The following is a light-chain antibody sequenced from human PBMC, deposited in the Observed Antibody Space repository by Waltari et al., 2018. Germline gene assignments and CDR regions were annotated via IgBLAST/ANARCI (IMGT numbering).Light chain of an antibody. J-gene: IGKJ5*01. V-gene: IGKV2-28*01. CDR1: QSLLHSNGYNY. CDR2: LAS. Sequence: DIVMTQSPLSLPVTPGEPASISCTSSQSLLHSNGYNYLDLYLQKPGQSPQLLIYLASKRASGVPDRFSGSGSGTDFTLKISRVEAEDVGVYYCMQALQTPDTFGQGTRLEIK. CDR3: MQALQTPDT.